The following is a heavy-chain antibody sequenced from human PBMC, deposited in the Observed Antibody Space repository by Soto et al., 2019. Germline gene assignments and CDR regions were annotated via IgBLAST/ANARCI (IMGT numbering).Heavy chain of an antibody. D-gene: IGHD2-15*01. CDR3: ARGRYCLTGRCFPNWFDS. Sequence: QVHLLESGPGLVKPSQTLSLTCSVSGDSISTVDYFWAWIRQPPGQALEYIGYIYKSTTTYYNPSFEGRVAISLDTSKSQFSRTVTSVTAADTAVYFCARGRYCLTGRCFPNWFDSWGQGTLVTVSS. J-gene: IGHJ5*01. CDR2: IYKSTTT. V-gene: IGHV4-30-4*01. CDR1: GDSISTVDYF.